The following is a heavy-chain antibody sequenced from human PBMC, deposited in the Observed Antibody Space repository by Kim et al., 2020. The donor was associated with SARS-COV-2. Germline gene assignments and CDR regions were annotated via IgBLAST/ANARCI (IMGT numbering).Heavy chain of an antibody. CDR1: GGSISSSSYY. J-gene: IGHJ4*01. CDR3: ASHYYDSSGYYSPDY. D-gene: IGHD3-22*01. V-gene: IGHV4-39*01. CDR2: IYYSGST. Sequence: SETLSLTCTVSGGSISSSSYYWGWIRQPPGKGLEWIGSIYYSGSTYYNPSLKSRVTISVDTSKNQFSLKLSSVTAADTAVYYCASHYYDSSGYYSPDYWGPGTLVTVSS.